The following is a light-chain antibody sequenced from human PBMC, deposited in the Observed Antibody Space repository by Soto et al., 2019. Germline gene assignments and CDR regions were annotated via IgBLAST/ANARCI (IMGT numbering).Light chain of an antibody. J-gene: IGKJ4*01. CDR2: DVS. CDR1: QSVNSY. V-gene: IGKV3-11*01. CDR3: HQRSNWPLT. Sequence: EVVLTQSPDTLSLSPGGSATLSCRASQSVNSYLAWYQQRPGQALRLLIYDVSKRATGIPARFSGSGSRTDFTLTINSLEPEDFAIYFCHQRSNWPLTFGGGTKLEIK.